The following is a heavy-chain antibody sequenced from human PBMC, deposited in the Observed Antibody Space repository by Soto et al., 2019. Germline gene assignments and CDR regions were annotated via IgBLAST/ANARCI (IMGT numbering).Heavy chain of an antibody. Sequence: PGGSLRLSCAASGFRFDDYNMHWVRQAPGKGLEWVSGISGSGDSTYYADSVKGRFTISRDSSKNTLYLRMNSLRAEDTAVYYCAKNLNRPIFDSWGQGTLVTVSS. V-gene: IGHV3-23*01. J-gene: IGHJ4*02. CDR2: ISGSGDST. CDR1: GFRFDDYN. CDR3: AKNLNRPIFDS.